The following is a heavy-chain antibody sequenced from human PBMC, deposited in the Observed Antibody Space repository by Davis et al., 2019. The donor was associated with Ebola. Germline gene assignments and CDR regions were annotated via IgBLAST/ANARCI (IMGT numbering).Heavy chain of an antibody. D-gene: IGHD5-18*01. CDR2: INTNTGNP. V-gene: IGHV7-4-1*02. J-gene: IGHJ4*02. CDR3: ARCEENPDTTMVSCFDY. CDR1: GYTFTSYA. Sequence: ASVKVSCKASGYTFTSYAMNWVRQAPGQGLKWMGWINTNTGNPTYAQGFTGRFVFSLDTSVSTAYLQISSLKAEDTAVYYCARCEENPDTTMVSCFDYWGQGTLVTVSS.